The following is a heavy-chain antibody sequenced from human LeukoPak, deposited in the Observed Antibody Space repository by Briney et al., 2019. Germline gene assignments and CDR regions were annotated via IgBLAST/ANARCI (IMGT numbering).Heavy chain of an antibody. Sequence: GGSLRLSCAASGFTFSSYWMHWVRQAPGKGLVWVSRINSDGSSRSYADSVKGRFTISRDNAKNTLYLQMNSLRAEDTAVYYCAKDLGDGDYVPDYWGQGTLVTVSS. J-gene: IGHJ4*02. CDR2: INSDGSSR. CDR3: AKDLGDGDYVPDY. D-gene: IGHD4-17*01. V-gene: IGHV3-74*01. CDR1: GFTFSSYW.